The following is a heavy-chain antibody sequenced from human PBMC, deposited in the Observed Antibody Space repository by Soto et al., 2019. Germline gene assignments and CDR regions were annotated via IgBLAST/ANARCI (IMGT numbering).Heavy chain of an antibody. CDR3: AHLTMIRGVTSQYYFDS. CDR1: GFSLSTYKVG. V-gene: IGHV2-5*01. CDR2: IYWNDDK. Sequence: QIALKESGPTLVKPTQTLTLTCSFSGFSLSTYKVGVGWIRQPPGKALEWLALIYWNDDKRYSASLQSRLTITKXXSXNXXVLTLTNVDPVDTATYFCAHLTMIRGVTSQYYFDSWGQGTLVTVSS. J-gene: IGHJ4*02. D-gene: IGHD3-10*01.